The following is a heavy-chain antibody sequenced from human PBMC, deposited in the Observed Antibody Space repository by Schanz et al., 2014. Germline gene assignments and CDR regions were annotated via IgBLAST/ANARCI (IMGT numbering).Heavy chain of an antibody. D-gene: IGHD2-15*01. J-gene: IGHJ4*02. V-gene: IGHV3-74*01. Sequence: EVQLVESGGGFVQPGGSLRLSCAASGFTYSSYWMHWVRQAPGKGLVWVSTIDTAGSYTSYVDSVKGRFTISRDNSKNTLYLQMSSLRAEDTALYYCATENWWTVEKWGQGTLVTVSS. CDR1: GFTYSSYW. CDR2: IDTAGSYT. CDR3: ATENWWTVEK.